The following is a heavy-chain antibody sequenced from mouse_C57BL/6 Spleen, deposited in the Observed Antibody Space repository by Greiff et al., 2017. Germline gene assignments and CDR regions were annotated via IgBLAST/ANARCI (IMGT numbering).Heavy chain of an antibody. J-gene: IGHJ2*01. CDR1: GFTFSSYG. CDR2: ISSGGSYT. Sequence: EVKLMESGGDLVKPGGSLKLSCAASGFTFSSYGMSWVRQTPDKRLEWVATISSGGSYTYYPDSVKGRFTISRDNAKNTLYLQMSSLKSEDTAMYYCARLGDYDGYYFDYWGQGTTLTVSS. CDR3: ARLGDYDGYYFDY. V-gene: IGHV5-6*01. D-gene: IGHD2-4*01.